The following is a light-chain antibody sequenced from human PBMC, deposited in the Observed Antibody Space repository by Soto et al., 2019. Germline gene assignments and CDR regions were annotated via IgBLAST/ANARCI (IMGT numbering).Light chain of an antibody. CDR2: EVS. V-gene: IGLV2-23*02. J-gene: IGLJ1*01. Sequence: QSVLTQPASVSGSPGQSITISCTGTSSDVGSYNLVSWYQHHPGKAPKLMIYEVSKRPSGVSNRFSGSKSGNTASLTISGLQVEDEADYYCCSYAGSSTSPYVFGTGPKVTVL. CDR3: CSYAGSSTSPYV. CDR1: SSDVGSYNL.